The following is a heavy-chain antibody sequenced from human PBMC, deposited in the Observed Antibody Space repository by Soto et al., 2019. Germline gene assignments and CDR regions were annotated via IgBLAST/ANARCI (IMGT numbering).Heavy chain of an antibody. D-gene: IGHD3-22*01. Sequence: EVQLLESGGGLVQPGGSLRLSCAASGFTFSSYAMSWVRQAPGKGLEWVSAISGSGGSTYYADSVKGRFTISRDNSKNTLYLQMNSLRAEDTAVYYCAKDSSSYYDSSGYYPGPWYFDLWGRGTLVTVSS. V-gene: IGHV3-23*01. CDR1: GFTFSSYA. CDR3: AKDSSSYYDSSGYYPGPWYFDL. CDR2: ISGSGGST. J-gene: IGHJ2*01.